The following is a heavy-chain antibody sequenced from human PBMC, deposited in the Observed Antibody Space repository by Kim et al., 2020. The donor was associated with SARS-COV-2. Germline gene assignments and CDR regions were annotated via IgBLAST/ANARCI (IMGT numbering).Heavy chain of an antibody. V-gene: IGHV3-9*01. CDR1: GFTFDDYA. Sequence: GGSLRLSCAASGFTFDDYAMHWVRQAPGKGLEWVSGISWNSGSIGYADSVKGRFTISRDNAKNSLYLQMNSLRAEDTALYYCAKDKVAATPSPGFDYWG. CDR3: AKDKVAATPSPGFDY. CDR2: ISWNSGSI. J-gene: IGHJ4*01. D-gene: IGHD2-15*01.